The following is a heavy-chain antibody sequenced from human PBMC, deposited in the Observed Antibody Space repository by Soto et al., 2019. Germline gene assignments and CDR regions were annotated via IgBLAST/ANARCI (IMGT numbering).Heavy chain of an antibody. D-gene: IGHD5-12*01. Sequence: VKVSCKASGGTFSSYAISWVRQAPGQGLEWMGGIIPIFGTANYAQKFQGRVTITADKSTSTAYMELSSLRSEDTAVYYCAREYSDYPSYGMDVWGQGTTVTVSS. CDR3: AREYSDYPSYGMDV. CDR1: GGTFSSYA. V-gene: IGHV1-69*06. J-gene: IGHJ6*02. CDR2: IIPIFGTA.